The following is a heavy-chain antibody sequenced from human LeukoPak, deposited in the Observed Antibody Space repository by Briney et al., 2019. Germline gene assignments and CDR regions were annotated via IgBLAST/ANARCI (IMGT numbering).Heavy chain of an antibody. J-gene: IGHJ4*02. D-gene: IGHD3-22*01. V-gene: IGHV3-30*18. CDR2: ISYDGSNK. Sequence: GGSLRLSCAASGFTFSSYGMHWVRQAPGKGLEWVAVISYDGSNKYYADSVKGRVTISRDNSKNTLYLQMNSLRAEDTAVYYCAKDQSLHYDSSGYSLDYWGQGTLVTVSS. CDR3: AKDQSLHYDSSGYSLDY. CDR1: GFTFSSYG.